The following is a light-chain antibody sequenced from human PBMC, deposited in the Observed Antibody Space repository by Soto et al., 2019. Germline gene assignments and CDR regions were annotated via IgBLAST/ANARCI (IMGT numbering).Light chain of an antibody. V-gene: IGLV2-14*03. CDR1: TSDIGAHNY. Sequence: QSALTQPPSVSGSPGQSVTISCSGTTSDIGAHNYVSWYQHLPGTAPELIMYDVPQRPSGVSRRFSGSKSGTTASLTICGLQSEDEANYYCGSYAITLTLMIFGGGTKVTVL. J-gene: IGLJ2*01. CDR2: DVP. CDR3: GSYAITLTLMI.